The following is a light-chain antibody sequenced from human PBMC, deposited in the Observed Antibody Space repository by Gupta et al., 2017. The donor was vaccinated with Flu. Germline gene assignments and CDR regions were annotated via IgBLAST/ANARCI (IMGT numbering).Light chain of an antibody. CDR2: GIS. CDR1: QTIRSS. CDR3: QQYYDWPVT. Sequence: GERATLSCRASQTIRSSLAWYQQKPGQAPRLLMFGISTRVTGVSDTFSGSGSETHFTLTISSLQSEDSAVYYCQQYYDWPVTFGGGTKVEI. J-gene: IGKJ4*01. V-gene: IGKV3-15*01.